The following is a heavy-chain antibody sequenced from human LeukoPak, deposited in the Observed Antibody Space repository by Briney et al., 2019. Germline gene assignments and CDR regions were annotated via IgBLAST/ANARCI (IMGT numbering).Heavy chain of an antibody. V-gene: IGHV3-21*01. J-gene: IGHJ4*02. CDR3: AKDLLALRYSAYDGGFDY. Sequence: ESGGSLRLSRAASGFTFSSYSMNWVRQAPGKGLEWVSSISSSSSYIYYADSVKGRFTISRDNSKNTLYLQMNTLRAEDTAVYYCAKDLLALRYSAYDGGFDYWGQGTLVTVSS. CDR1: GFTFSSYS. CDR2: ISSSSSYI. D-gene: IGHD5-12*01.